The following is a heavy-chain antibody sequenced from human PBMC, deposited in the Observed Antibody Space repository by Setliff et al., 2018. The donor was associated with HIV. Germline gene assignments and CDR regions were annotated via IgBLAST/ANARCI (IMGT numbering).Heavy chain of an antibody. V-gene: IGHV5-51*01. CDR3: ARLGGICSGGSCTALAYTMDV. CDR2: IFPDDSDI. Sequence: PGESLKISCKTSGYIFSDYWIGWVRQMPGKGLEWMGIIFPDDSDIRYSPSFQGQVTISADKSVSSTYLQWTSLKASDTAMYYCARLGGICSGGSCTALAYTMDVWGQGTTVTVSS. D-gene: IGHD2-15*01. J-gene: IGHJ6*02. CDR1: GYIFSDYW.